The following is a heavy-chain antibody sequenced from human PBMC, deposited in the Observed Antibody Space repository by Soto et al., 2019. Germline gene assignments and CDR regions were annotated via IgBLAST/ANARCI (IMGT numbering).Heavy chain of an antibody. CDR1: GYTFTSYA. J-gene: IGHJ4*02. CDR2: INAGNGNT. CDR3: TRVTGYYAPDY. V-gene: IGHV1-3*01. D-gene: IGHD3-9*01. Sequence: QVQLVQSGAEVKKPGASVKVSCKASGYTFTSYAMHWVRQAPGQRLEWMGWINAGNGNTKYSQKFQGRVTITRDTSTSTAYIGLSSLRSDDTAVYYCTRVTGYYAPDYWGQGTMVTVSS.